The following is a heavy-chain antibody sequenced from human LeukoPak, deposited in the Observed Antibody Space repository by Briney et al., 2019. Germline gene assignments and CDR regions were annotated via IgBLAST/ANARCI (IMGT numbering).Heavy chain of an antibody. CDR3: AVTLRFLEWSPFDY. J-gene: IGHJ4*02. CDR1: GLTFSSYG. V-gene: IGHV3-30*02. D-gene: IGHD3-3*01. Sequence: RGSLRLSCAASGLTFSSYGMHWVRQAPGKGLEWVAFIRYDGSNKYYADSVKGRFTISRDNSKNTLYLQMNSLRAEDTAVYYCAVTLRFLEWSPFDYWGQGTLVTVSS. CDR2: IRYDGSNK.